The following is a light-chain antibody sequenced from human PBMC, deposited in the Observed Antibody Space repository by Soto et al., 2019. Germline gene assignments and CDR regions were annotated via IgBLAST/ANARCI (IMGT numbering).Light chain of an antibody. V-gene: IGLV2-14*03. Sequence: QSALTQPASVSGSPGQSITISCTGTSSDVGGYNYVSWYQHHPGKAPKLMIYDVTNRPSGVSNRFSGSKSGNTASLTISGLYAADEDDYYCTSYTTSSPYVVFGGGTKLTVL. J-gene: IGLJ2*01. CDR1: SSDVGGYNY. CDR3: TSYTTSSPYVV. CDR2: DVT.